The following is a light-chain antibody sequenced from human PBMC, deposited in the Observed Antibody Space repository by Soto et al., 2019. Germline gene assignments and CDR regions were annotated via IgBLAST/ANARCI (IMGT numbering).Light chain of an antibody. J-gene: IGLJ3*02. CDR3: GTWDSSLSLV. CDR2: ENN. Sequence: QAVVTQPPSVSAAPGQKVTISCSGSSSNIGNNYVSWYQQLPGTAPKLLIYENNKRPSGIPDRFSGSKSGTSATLGITGLQTGDEADYYCGTWDSSLSLVFGGGTKLTVL. CDR1: SSNIGNNY. V-gene: IGLV1-51*02.